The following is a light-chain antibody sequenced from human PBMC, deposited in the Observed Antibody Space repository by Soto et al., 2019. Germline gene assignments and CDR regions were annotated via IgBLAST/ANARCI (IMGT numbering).Light chain of an antibody. J-gene: IGLJ2*01. Sequence: SYELTQPPSMSVSPGQTATIACSGDKLGDKYVSWYQQKSGESPILVIFQDTKRPSGIPERLSGSNSGSTATLTISGTQSFDEADYYCQAWDGGTVVFGGGTKLTVL. V-gene: IGLV3-1*01. CDR3: QAWDGGTVV. CDR2: QDT. CDR1: KLGDKY.